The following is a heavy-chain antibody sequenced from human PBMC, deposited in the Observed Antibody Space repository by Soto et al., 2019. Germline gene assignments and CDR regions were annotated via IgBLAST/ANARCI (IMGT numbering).Heavy chain of an antibody. CDR2: ISYDGRNK. CDR3: GSSDSQGAIDY. V-gene: IGHV3-30*04. Sequence: GGSLRLSCAASGFTLSDYTIHWARQAPGKGLEWVAVISYDGRNKYYADSVKGRFTISRDNSKNTLYLQMNGLRVEDTAVYYCGSSDSQGAIDYWGQGTLVTVSS. J-gene: IGHJ4*02. CDR1: GFTLSDYT. D-gene: IGHD5-18*01.